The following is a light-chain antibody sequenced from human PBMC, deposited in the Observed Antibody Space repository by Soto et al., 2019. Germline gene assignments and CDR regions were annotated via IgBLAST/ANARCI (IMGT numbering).Light chain of an antibody. CDR2: ATS. CDR3: QQTYSFPWT. V-gene: IGKV1-39*01. J-gene: IGKJ1*01. Sequence: IQMTQSPSSLSASVGDRVTITCRASQTISSNLNWYQQKSGEGPKLLIYATSSLRSGVPSRFSGRGSGTEFTLAISSLQPEDFATYYCQQTYSFPWTFGQGTSV. CDR1: QTISSN.